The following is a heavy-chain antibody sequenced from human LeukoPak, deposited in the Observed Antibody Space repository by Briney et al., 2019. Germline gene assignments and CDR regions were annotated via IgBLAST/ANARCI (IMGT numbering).Heavy chain of an antibody. Sequence: SETLSLTRTVSGGSISSGGYYWSWIRQHPGKGLEWIGYIYYSGSTYYNPSLKSRVTISVDTSKNQFSLKLSSVTAADTAAYYCARAAAAGVDYWGQGTLGTVSS. CDR1: GGSISSGGYY. D-gene: IGHD6-13*01. CDR3: ARAAAAGVDY. J-gene: IGHJ4*02. V-gene: IGHV4-31*03. CDR2: IYYSGST.